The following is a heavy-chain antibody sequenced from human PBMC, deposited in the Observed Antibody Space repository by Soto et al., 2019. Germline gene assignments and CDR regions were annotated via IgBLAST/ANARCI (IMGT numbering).Heavy chain of an antibody. J-gene: IGHJ4*02. Sequence: ASVKVSCKASGYTFTSYDINWVRQATGQGLEWMGWMNPNSGNTGYAQKFQGRVTMTRNTSISTAYMELSSLRSEETAVYYCARGLGLPKRHKYYFDYWGQGTLVTVSS. D-gene: IGHD5-18*01. CDR2: MNPNSGNT. V-gene: IGHV1-8*01. CDR3: ARGLGLPKRHKYYFDY. CDR1: GYTFTSYD.